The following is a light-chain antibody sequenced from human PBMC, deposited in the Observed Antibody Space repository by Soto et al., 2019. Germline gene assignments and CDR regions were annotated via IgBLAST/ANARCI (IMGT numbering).Light chain of an antibody. CDR2: GAS. Sequence: EIVLTQSPGTLSLFPGERATLSCRASQSISSNYLAWYQQKPGQAPRLLIHGASNRATGIPDRFSGAGSGTDFTLTISRLEPEDFAVYYCHQYGGAPAWTFGQGTKVEIK. V-gene: IGKV3-20*01. CDR1: QSISSNY. CDR3: HQYGGAPAWT. J-gene: IGKJ1*01.